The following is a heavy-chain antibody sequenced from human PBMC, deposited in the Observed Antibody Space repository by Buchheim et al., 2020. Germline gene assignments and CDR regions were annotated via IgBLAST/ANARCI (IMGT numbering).Heavy chain of an antibody. CDR3: AKKVGFYLQY. D-gene: IGHD2/OR15-2a*01. J-gene: IGHJ4*02. CDR1: GFTFSSYG. V-gene: IGHV3-23*04. CDR2: ISGSGGST. Sequence: EVQLVESGGGLIQPGESLRLSCIASGFTFSSYGMSWVRQAPGKGLEWASSISGSGGSTYHADSVKGRFSISRDNSDNTLYLQMNSLRAEDTAVYYCAKKVGFYLQYWGQGTL.